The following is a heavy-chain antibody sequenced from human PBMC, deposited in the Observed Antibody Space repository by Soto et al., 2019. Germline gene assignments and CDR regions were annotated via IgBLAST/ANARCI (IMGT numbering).Heavy chain of an antibody. CDR2: INPSGGST. D-gene: IGHD2-2*01. CDR1: GYTFTSYY. CDR3: AREHIVVVLASRGDYYYGMDV. J-gene: IGHJ6*02. V-gene: IGHV1-46*01. Sequence: QVQLVQSGAEVKKPAASVKVSCKASGYTFTSYYMHWLRQPPAQGLEWMGVINPSGGSTSYAPNFQGGVTMTRETSTRTAYMEISRLRAEDTAEYYCAREHIVVVLASRGDYYYGMDVWGQGTTVTVSS.